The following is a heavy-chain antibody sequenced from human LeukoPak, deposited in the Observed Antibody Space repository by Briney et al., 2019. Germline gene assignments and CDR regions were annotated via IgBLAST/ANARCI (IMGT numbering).Heavy chain of an antibody. V-gene: IGHV4-59*12. J-gene: IGHJ4*02. Sequence: PSETLSLTCTVSGGSITSYHYSWIRQPPGKGLEWIGYIYYSGSANYNPSLKSRVTMSVDTSKNQFSLKLSSVTAADTAVYYCARDQGIVGATTIDYWGQGTLVTVSS. CDR3: ARDQGIVGATTIDY. CDR2: IYYSGSA. D-gene: IGHD1-26*01. CDR1: GGSITSYH.